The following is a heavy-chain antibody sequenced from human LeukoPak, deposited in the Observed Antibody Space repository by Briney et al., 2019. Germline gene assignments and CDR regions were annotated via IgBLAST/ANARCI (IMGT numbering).Heavy chain of an antibody. Sequence: SETLSLTCAVYGWSFSSYYWSWIRQPPGKGLEWIGEINHSGSTNYNPSLKSRVTISVDTSKNQFSLKLSSVTAADTAVYYCARAASYDFWSRYRSPGPIDYWGQGTLVTVSP. V-gene: IGHV4-34*01. J-gene: IGHJ4*02. CDR3: ARAASYDFWSRYRSPGPIDY. D-gene: IGHD3-3*01. CDR1: GWSFSSYY. CDR2: INHSGST.